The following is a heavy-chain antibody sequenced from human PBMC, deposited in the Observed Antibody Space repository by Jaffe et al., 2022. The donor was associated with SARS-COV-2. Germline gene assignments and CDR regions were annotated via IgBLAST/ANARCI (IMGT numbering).Heavy chain of an antibody. J-gene: IGHJ5*02. V-gene: IGHV2-5*02. CDR2: IYWDDDK. D-gene: IGHD3-10*01. CDR3: AHSRLTTTWGRGHNYFDP. CDR1: GFSLSNGGEG. Sequence: QITLRESGPTLVKPTQTLTLTCTFSGFSLSNGGEGVGWIRQPPGKALEWLALIYWDDDKRYSPSLKTRLTITKDTSKHQVVLTMTNMDPVDTATYYCAHSRLTTTWGRGHNYFDPWGQGTLVTVSS.